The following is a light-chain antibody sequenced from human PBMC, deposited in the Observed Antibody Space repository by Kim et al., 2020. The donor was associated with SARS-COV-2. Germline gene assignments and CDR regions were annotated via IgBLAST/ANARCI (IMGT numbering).Light chain of an antibody. V-gene: IGKV4-1*01. J-gene: IGKJ1*01. Sequence: DIVMTQSPDSLAVSLGERATINCKSSQSVLYSSNNKNYLAWYQQKPGQPPNLLIYWASTRESGVPERFSGSGSGTDFTLSIGSLQAEDVAVYYCQQYYSTPWTFGQGTKVDIK. CDR3: QQYYSTPWT. CDR1: QSVLYSSNNKNY. CDR2: WAS.